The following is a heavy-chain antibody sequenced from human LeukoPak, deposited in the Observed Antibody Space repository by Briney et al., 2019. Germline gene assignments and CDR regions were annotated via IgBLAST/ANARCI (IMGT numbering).Heavy chain of an antibody. J-gene: IGHJ4*02. CDR2: IRTYNGDT. CDR1: GYTFTRYG. Sequence: ASVNVSFKASGYTFTRYGIAWLRQAPGQGLEWLGWIRTYNGDTEYAEKFQGRVTMSTDTPTTMAYMELTSLRSDDTAVYYCARTLTTESYYFDYWGQGTLVTVSS. CDR3: ARTLTTESYYFDY. V-gene: IGHV1-18*01. D-gene: IGHD4-11*01.